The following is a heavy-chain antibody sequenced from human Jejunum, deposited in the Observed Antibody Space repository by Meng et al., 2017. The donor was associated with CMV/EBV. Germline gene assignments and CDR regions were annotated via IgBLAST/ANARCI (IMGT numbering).Heavy chain of an antibody. CDR2: INHRGRE. V-gene: IGHV4-34*04. Sequence: RGKKRRWKRKRKGKGQERNGKINHRGRERKKKKQRRRETITEDKYKNQYSLRLTSVTAEDTAIYYCARKYCGSRNCYPFDYWGQGELVTVSS. D-gene: IGHD2-2*01. CDR1: RGKK. CDR3: ARKYCGSRNCYPFDY. J-gene: IGHJ4*02.